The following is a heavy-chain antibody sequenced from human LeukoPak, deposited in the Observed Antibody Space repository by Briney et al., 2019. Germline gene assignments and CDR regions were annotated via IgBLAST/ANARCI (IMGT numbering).Heavy chain of an antibody. CDR1: GYTFTNHW. J-gene: IGHJ4*02. CDR2: IWPDDSNI. CDR3: ARDGTRGYNYDY. Sequence: GESLKISYKGSGYTFTNHWIGWVRQMPGKGLEWMGMIWPDDSNIKYSPSFQGQVTISADKSIRTVYLQWNSLKASDTAIYYCARDGTRGYNYDYWGQGTLVTVSS. D-gene: IGHD5-24*01. V-gene: IGHV5-51*01.